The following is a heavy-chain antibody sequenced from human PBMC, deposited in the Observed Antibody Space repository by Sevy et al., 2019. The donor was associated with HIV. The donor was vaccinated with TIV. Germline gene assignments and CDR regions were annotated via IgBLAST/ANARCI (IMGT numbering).Heavy chain of an antibody. J-gene: IGHJ4*02. CDR3: AKGGDFWSGYYSYYFDY. Sequence: GGSLRLSCAASGFTFSSYAMSWVRQAPGKGLEWVSAISGSGGSTYYADSVKGRFTISRDNSKNTLYLQMNSLRAEDTAVYYCAKGGDFWSGYYSYYFDYWGQGTLVTLSS. CDR2: ISGSGGST. V-gene: IGHV3-23*01. CDR1: GFTFSSYA. D-gene: IGHD3-3*01.